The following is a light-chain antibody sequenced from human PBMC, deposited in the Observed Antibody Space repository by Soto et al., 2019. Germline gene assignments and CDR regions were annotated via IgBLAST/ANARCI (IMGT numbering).Light chain of an antibody. CDR1: QSISSW. CDR2: DAS. CDR3: QEYNSYSQT. V-gene: IGKV1-5*01. J-gene: IGKJ1*01. Sequence: DIQMTQSPSTLSASVGDRVTITCRASQSISSWLAWYQQKPGKAPKLLIYDASSLESGVPTRFSGSGSGTEFTLTISSLQPDDFATYYCQEYNSYSQTFGHGTKVEIK.